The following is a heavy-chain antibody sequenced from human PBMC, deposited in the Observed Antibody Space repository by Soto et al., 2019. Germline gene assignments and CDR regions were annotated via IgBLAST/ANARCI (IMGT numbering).Heavy chain of an antibody. CDR1: GFSLSTSGVG. CDR2: IYWDDNK. Sequence: QITLKESGPPLVKPTQTLTLTCTFSGFSLSTSGVGVGWIRQPPGKALEWLALIYWDDNKRYSPSLKTRLTITKDTSKNQVVLTVTNMDPVDTATYYCAHRIVTNNWFDPWGQGTLVTVSS. V-gene: IGHV2-5*02. D-gene: IGHD3-22*01. J-gene: IGHJ5*02. CDR3: AHRIVTNNWFDP.